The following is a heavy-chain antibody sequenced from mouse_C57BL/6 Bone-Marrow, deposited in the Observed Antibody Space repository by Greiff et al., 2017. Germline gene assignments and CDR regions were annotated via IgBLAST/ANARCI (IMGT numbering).Heavy chain of an antibody. V-gene: IGHV1-55*01. D-gene: IGHD1-1*01. CDR1: GYTFTSYW. J-gene: IGHJ1*03. CDR2: IYPGSGST. CDR3: AHYYGSSLWYGDV. Sequence: QVQLKQPGAELVKPGASVKMSCKASGYTFTSYWITWVKQRPGQGLEWIGDIYPGSGSTNYNAKFKSKATLTVDTSSSTAYMQLSSLTSEDSAVYYCAHYYGSSLWYGDVWGKGTTVTVSS.